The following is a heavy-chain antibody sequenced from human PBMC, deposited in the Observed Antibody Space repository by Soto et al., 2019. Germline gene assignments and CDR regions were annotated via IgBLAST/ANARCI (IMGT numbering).Heavy chain of an antibody. V-gene: IGHV1-24*01. CDR1: GYTLTELS. D-gene: IGHD2-21*02. CDR2: FDPEDGET. J-gene: IGHJ4*02. Sequence: ASVKVSCKVSGYTLTELSMHWVRQAPGKGLEWMGGFDPEDGETIYAQKFQGRVTMTEDTSTDTAYMELSSLRSEDTAVYYCATPPPTYCGGDCQHCWGQGTLVTVSS. CDR3: ATPPPTYCGGDCQHC.